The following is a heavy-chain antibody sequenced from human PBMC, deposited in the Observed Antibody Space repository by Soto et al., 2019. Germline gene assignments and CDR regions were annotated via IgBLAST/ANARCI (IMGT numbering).Heavy chain of an antibody. V-gene: IGHV1-69*13. CDR3: ARPKYSGSYQTIFDY. D-gene: IGHD1-26*01. J-gene: IGHJ4*02. CDR2: IIPIFGTA. Sequence: SVKVSCKASGGTFSSYAISWVRQAPGQGLEWMGGIIPIFGTANYAQKFQGRVTITADESTSTAYMELSSLRSEDTAVYYCARPKYSGSYQTIFDYWGQGTLVTVSS. CDR1: GGTFSSYA.